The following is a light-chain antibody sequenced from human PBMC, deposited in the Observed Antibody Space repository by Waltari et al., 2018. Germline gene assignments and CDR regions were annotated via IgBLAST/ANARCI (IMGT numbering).Light chain of an antibody. CDR3: QQFDHWPPST. CDR1: ESISNN. Sequence: EIVMTQSPATLSLSPGERATLSCRASESISNNLAWYHLKPGQPPRLLIYGTSTRATGIPARFSGRGSGTEFTLTISSLQSEDFAIYYCQQFDHWPPSTFGQGTKVELK. V-gene: IGKV3D-15*01. CDR2: GTS. J-gene: IGKJ1*01.